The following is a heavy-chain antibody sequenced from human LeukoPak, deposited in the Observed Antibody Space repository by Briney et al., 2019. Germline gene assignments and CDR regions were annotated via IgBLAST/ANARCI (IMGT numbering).Heavy chain of an antibody. CDR2: INHSGST. Sequence: PSETLSLTCAVYGGSFSGYYWSWIRQPPGKGLEWIGEINHSGSTNYNPSLKSRVTISVDTSKNQFSLKLSSVTAADTAVYYCARAPTSSGYPSSWGQGTLVTVSS. D-gene: IGHD5-12*01. J-gene: IGHJ4*02. V-gene: IGHV4-34*01. CDR1: GGSFSGYY. CDR3: ARAPTSSGYPSS.